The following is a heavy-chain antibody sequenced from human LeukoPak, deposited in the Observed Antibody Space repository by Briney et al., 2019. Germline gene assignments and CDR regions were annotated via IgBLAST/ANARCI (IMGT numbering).Heavy chain of an antibody. D-gene: IGHD4-17*01. V-gene: IGHV3-53*01. Sequence: GGALTLSRPASLFTVTPNSMNGVGQAPGKGLEWVSWVSSGGDAFYADSVKGRFTISRDTSKITVFLQMDSLGAENTAVYYRGKFGDHMPDAFDIWGQGTMVSVAA. J-gene: IGHJ3*02. CDR2: VSSGGDA. CDR1: LFTVTPNS. CDR3: GKFGDHMPDAFDI.